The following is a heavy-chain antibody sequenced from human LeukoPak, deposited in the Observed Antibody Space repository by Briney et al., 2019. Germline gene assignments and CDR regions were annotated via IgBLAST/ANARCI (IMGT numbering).Heavy chain of an antibody. Sequence: AAVKVSCKASGYTFTTYGISWVRQAPGQGLEWLGRISFYNGNRNYAQKLQGRVTMTTDTSTSTAYMELRSVRSDDTAVYYCARMILLLGDVLTVPPRGFDYWGQGTLVTVPS. J-gene: IGHJ4*02. D-gene: IGHD3-9*01. CDR3: ARMILLLGDVLTVPPRGFDY. CDR1: GYTFTTYG. CDR2: ISFYNGNR. V-gene: IGHV1-18*01.